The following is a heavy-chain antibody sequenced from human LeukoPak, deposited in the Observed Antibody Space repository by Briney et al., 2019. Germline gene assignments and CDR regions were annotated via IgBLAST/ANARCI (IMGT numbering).Heavy chain of an antibody. J-gene: IGHJ5*02. Sequence: GGSLRLFCAASGFIFSNYAMTWVRQARGKGVEWVSAFSGRDISTYYSDSVTGRFTISRDNSKNTLYLQMTSLRPDDTAVYYCAKDGYDFWSAYQIDLWGQGTLVTVSS. CDR1: GFIFSNYA. CDR3: AKDGYDFWSAYQIDL. CDR2: FSGRDIST. V-gene: IGHV3-23*01. D-gene: IGHD3-3*01.